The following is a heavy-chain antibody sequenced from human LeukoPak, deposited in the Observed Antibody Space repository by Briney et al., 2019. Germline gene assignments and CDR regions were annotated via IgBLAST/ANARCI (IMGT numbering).Heavy chain of an antibody. D-gene: IGHD1-7*01. J-gene: IGHJ4*02. CDR3: ARGWNSDYFDF. Sequence: GGSLRLSCAASGFTFSSYSMNWVRQAPGKGLEWVSSISSSSSYIYYADSVKGRFTISRDNAKNSLYLQMNSLRAEDTAMYYCARGWNSDYFDFWGQGTLVTVSS. CDR2: ISSSSSYI. CDR1: GFTFSSYS. V-gene: IGHV3-21*01.